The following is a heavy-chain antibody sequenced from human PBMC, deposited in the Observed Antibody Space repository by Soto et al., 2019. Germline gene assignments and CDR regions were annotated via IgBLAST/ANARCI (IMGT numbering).Heavy chain of an antibody. CDR3: ARQIYDSDTGPNFQYYFDS. J-gene: IGHJ4*02. D-gene: IGHD3-22*01. Sequence: HGESLKISCKGSGYSFAGYWITWVRQKPGKGLEWMGRIDPSDSQTYYSPSFRGHVTISATKSITTVFLQWSSLRASDTAMYYCARQIYDSDTGPNFQYYFDSWSQGTPVTVSS. CDR2: IDPSDSQT. CDR1: GYSFAGYW. V-gene: IGHV5-10-1*01.